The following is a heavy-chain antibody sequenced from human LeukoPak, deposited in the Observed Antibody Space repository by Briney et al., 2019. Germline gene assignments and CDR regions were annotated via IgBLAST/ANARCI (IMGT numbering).Heavy chain of an antibody. V-gene: IGHV4-31*03. Sequence: PSETLSLTCTVSGGSFSSRGYYWSWIRQYPGTGLEWIGYIYFSGSTYYNPSLKSRLTISVDTSKNQFSLKLSSVTAADTAVYYCARVMGLVPTAIVYNWFDAWGQGTLVTVSP. CDR1: GGSFSSRGYY. CDR2: IYFSGST. D-gene: IGHD2-2*01. J-gene: IGHJ5*02. CDR3: ARVMGLVPTAIVYNWFDA.